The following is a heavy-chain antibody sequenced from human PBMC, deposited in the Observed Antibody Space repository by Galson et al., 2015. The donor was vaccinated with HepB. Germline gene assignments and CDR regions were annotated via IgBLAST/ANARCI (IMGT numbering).Heavy chain of an antibody. J-gene: IGHJ5*02. CDR2: ISAYNGNT. CDR1: GYTSTNSG. CDR3: ARDGGLVVPAATTFDP. V-gene: IGHV1-18*01. D-gene: IGHD2-2*01. Sequence: TVKVSCKASGYTSTNSGINWVRQVPGQGLEWLGWISAYNGNTNYAQKVQGRVTMTTDTSTTTAYMELRSLRSDDTAVYYCARDGGLVVPAATTFDPWGQGTLVTVSS.